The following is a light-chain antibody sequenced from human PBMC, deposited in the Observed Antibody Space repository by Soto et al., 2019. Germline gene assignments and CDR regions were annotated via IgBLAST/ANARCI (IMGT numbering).Light chain of an antibody. V-gene: IGKV1-5*03. CDR1: QSISSW. J-gene: IGKJ1*01. CDR3: QQYNIYSET. Sequence: DIQMTQSPSTLSASVGDRVTIPCRASQSISSWLAWYQQKPGKAPKLLIYKASTLESGVPSRFSGSGSGTEFTLTISSLQPDDFATYYCQQYNIYSETFGQGTKVDI. CDR2: KAS.